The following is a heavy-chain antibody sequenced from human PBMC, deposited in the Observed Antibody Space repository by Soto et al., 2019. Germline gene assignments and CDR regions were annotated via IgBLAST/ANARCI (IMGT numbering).Heavy chain of an antibody. CDR1: GFTFTYAW. Sequence: GGALRLSCAASGFTFTYAWMDWVRQAPGKGLEWVGRIKSKTDGATTDYAAPVKGRFSISRDDSKNTLYLQMNSLKTEDTGVYYCATVHTTVTFDSWGHGTLVTVSS. V-gene: IGHV3-15*07. CDR2: IKSKTDGATT. J-gene: IGHJ4*01. CDR3: ATVHTTVTFDS. D-gene: IGHD4-17*01.